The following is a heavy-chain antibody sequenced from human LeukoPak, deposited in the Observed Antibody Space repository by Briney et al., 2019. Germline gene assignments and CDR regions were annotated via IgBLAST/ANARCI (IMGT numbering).Heavy chain of an antibody. J-gene: IGHJ4*02. Sequence: GGSLRLSCAASGFTFSSYAMSWVRQAPGKGLEWVSAISGSGGSTYYADSVKGRFTISRDNSKNTLFLQMKSLRAEDTAVYYCAKGVITMVRGVNGGYFDYWGQGTLVTVSS. D-gene: IGHD3-10*01. CDR1: GFTFSSYA. CDR3: AKGVITMVRGVNGGYFDY. V-gene: IGHV3-23*01. CDR2: ISGSGGST.